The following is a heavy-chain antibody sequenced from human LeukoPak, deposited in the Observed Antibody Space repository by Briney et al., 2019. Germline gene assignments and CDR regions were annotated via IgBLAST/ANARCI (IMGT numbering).Heavy chain of an antibody. J-gene: IGHJ6*02. CDR3: ARDWIRGSNHYYYGMEV. D-gene: IGHD5-18*01. Sequence: GGSLRLSCAASGFTFSSYGMHWVRQAPGKGLEWLAVIWYDGTNKNYADSVKGRFSISRDNSKNTLYLQMNSLRAEDTAVYYCARDWIRGSNHYYYGMEVWGQGTTVTVSS. V-gene: IGHV3-33*01. CDR2: IWYDGTNK. CDR1: GFTFSSYG.